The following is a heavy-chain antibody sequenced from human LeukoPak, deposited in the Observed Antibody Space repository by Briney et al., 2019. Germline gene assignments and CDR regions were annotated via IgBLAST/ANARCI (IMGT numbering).Heavy chain of an antibody. CDR1: EFSVSTYG. V-gene: IGHV3-23*05. Sequence: GGSLRLSCSASEFSVSTYGMNWVRQAPGRGLEWVSSINTIGNKIYYGDSVKGRFTISRDNSKNTLSLQMNNLRAEDTAIYYCAKGRYSSSWAPFGPWGQGTLVTVSS. J-gene: IGHJ5*02. D-gene: IGHD4-11*01. CDR2: INTIGNKI. CDR3: AKGRYSSSWAPFGP.